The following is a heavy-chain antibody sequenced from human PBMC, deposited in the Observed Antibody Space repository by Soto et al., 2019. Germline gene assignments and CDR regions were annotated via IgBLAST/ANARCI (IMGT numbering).Heavy chain of an antibody. J-gene: IGHJ5*02. CDR1: GGSLNGYY. Sequence: SETLSLPCSVYGGSLNGYYGNWIGQRPGKALEWIGEINHTGVTHYNPSLKSRVTMSGDTSKNQFSLRLSSVTAEDTAIYYCATRITVFGLLIPPFDPWGQGTQVTVSS. V-gene: IGHV4-34*01. D-gene: IGHD3-3*01. CDR3: ATRITVFGLLIPPFDP. CDR2: INHTGVT.